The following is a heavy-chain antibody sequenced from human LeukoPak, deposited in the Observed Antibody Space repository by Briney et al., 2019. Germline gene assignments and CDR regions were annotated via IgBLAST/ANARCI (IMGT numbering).Heavy chain of an antibody. D-gene: IGHD2-2*01. CDR3: ARDWWDIVVVPAAFGRPGHGAFDI. Sequence: PGGSLRLSCAASQFIFSTYVVSWVRQPPGTGLEWVSGITSSGGSTYYTDSVRGRFTISRHNSKNTLYLQMNSLRAEDTAVYYCARDWWDIVVVPAAFGRPGHGAFDIWGQGTMVTVSS. CDR1: QFIFSTYV. CDR2: ITSSGGST. J-gene: IGHJ3*02. V-gene: IGHV3-23*01.